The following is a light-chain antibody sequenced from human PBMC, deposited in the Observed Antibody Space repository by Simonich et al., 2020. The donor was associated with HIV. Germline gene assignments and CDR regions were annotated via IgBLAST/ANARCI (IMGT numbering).Light chain of an antibody. J-gene: IGKJ2*01. CDR3: QQYDNLPPYT. CDR1: KGISSY. V-gene: IGKV1-9*01. Sequence: IQLTQSPSFLSASVGDRVTITCRASKGISSYLAWYQQKPGKAPNLLIYAASTLQRGVPSRFSGSGSGTEFTLTISSLQPEDIATYYCQQYDNLPPYTFGQGTKLEIK. CDR2: AAS.